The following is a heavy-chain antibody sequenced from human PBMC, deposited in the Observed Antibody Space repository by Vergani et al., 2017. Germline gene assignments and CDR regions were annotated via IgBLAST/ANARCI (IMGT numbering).Heavy chain of an antibody. Sequence: QVQLVQSGAEVKKPGASVKVSCKASGYTFTSYGISWVRQAPGQGLKWMGWISAYNGNTNYAQEPQGRVTMTTDPSTSTAYMELRSLRSDDTAVYYCARDSGDFWSGYWSHNYYYYMDVWGKGTTVTVSS. CDR2: ISAYNGNT. J-gene: IGHJ6*03. D-gene: IGHD3-3*01. CDR3: ARDSGDFWSGYWSHNYYYYMDV. V-gene: IGHV1-18*01. CDR1: GYTFTSYG.